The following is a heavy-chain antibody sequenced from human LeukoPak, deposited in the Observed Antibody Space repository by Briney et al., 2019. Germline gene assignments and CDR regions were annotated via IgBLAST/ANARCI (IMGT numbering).Heavy chain of an antibody. J-gene: IGHJ4*02. Sequence: PSETLSLTCAVYGGSFSGYYWSWIRQPPGKGLEWIGEINHSGSTNHNPSLKSRVTISLDTSKNQFSLKLSSVTAADMAVYYCARFFSVSGYYYDYWGQGTLVTVSS. CDR3: ARFFSVSGYYYDY. D-gene: IGHD3-22*01. V-gene: IGHV4-34*01. CDR2: INHSGST. CDR1: GGSFSGYY.